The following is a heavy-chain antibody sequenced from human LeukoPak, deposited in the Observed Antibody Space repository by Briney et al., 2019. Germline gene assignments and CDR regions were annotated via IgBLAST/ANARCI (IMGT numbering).Heavy chain of an antibody. D-gene: IGHD3-10*01. J-gene: IGHJ4*02. CDR3: ARGSSGKYDY. Sequence: GGSLRLSCAASGFTFSSYAMHWVRQAPGKGLEYASAITSNGGSTYYANSVKGRFTISRDNSKNTLYLQMGSLRAEDMAVYYCARGSSGKYDYWSQGTLVTVSS. CDR1: GFTFSSYA. CDR2: ITSNGGST. V-gene: IGHV3-64*01.